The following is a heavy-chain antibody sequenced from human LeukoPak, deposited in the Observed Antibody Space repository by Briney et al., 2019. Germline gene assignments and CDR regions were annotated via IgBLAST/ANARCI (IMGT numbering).Heavy chain of an antibody. J-gene: IGHJ5*01. CDR3: ARVGEDIVLMVYPLVREYHWFDP. V-gene: IGHV3-66*02. D-gene: IGHD2-8*01. Sequence: PGGSLRLSCAASGLTVSSNYMSWVRQAPGKGLEWVSVIYSGGSTYYADSVKGRFTISRDNSKNALYLQMNSLRAEDTAVYYCARVGEDIVLMVYPLVREYHWFDPWGQGTLATVSS. CDR1: GLTVSSNY. CDR2: IYSGGST.